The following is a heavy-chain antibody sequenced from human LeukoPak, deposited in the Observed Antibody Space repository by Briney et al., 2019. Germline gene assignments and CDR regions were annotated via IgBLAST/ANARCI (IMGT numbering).Heavy chain of an antibody. CDR1: GFTVSSNY. CDR3: AKDGGTTSYYDFWSGYYWGHFDY. CDR2: IYSGGST. Sequence: GGSLRLSCAASGFTVSSNYMSWVRQAPGKGLEWVAVIYSGGSTYYADSVKGRFTISRDNSKNTLYLQMNSLRAEDTAVYYCAKDGGTTSYYDFWSGYYWGHFDYWGQGTLVTVSS. V-gene: IGHV3-53*01. D-gene: IGHD3-3*01. J-gene: IGHJ4*02.